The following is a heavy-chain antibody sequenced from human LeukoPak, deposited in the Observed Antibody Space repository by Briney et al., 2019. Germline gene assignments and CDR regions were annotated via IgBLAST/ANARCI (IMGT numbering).Heavy chain of an antibody. CDR2: IYYSGST. CDR3: ARDPFYDYVWGSFKLQVGAFDI. V-gene: IGHV4-39*02. D-gene: IGHD3-16*01. J-gene: IGHJ3*02. Sequence: RPSETLSLTCTVSGGSITSNSYYWGWIRQPPGKGLEWIGSIYYSGSTYYNPSLKSRVTISVDTSKNQFSLKLSSVTAADTAVYYCARDPFYDYVWGSFKLQVGAFDIWGQGTMVTVSS. CDR1: GGSITSNSYY.